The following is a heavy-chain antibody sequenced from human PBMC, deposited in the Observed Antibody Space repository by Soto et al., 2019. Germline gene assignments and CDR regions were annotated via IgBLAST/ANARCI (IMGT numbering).Heavy chain of an antibody. J-gene: IGHJ6*02. CDR2: ISYDGSNK. CDR1: GFTFSSYA. Sequence: PGGSLRLSCAASGFTFSSYAMHWVRQAPGKGLEWVAVISYDGSNKYYADSVKGRFTISRDNSKNTLYLQMNSLRAEDTAVYYCARDFIVVVVAAELVGGMDVWGQGTTVTFSS. D-gene: IGHD2-15*01. CDR3: ARDFIVVVVAAELVGGMDV. V-gene: IGHV3-30-3*01.